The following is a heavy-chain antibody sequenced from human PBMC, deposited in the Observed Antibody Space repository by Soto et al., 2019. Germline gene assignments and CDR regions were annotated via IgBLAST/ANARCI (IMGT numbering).Heavy chain of an antibody. J-gene: IGHJ5*02. Sequence: PSKTLYITCAVYGGSFSGYYWTWIRQPPGKGLEWIGEINHSGSTNYNPSLKSRVTISVDTSKNQFSLKLSSVTAADTAVYYCAIDRATMVRGVIPRWFDPWGQGTLLT. V-gene: IGHV4-34*01. CDR1: GGSFSGYY. CDR2: INHSGST. CDR3: AIDRATMVRGVIPRWFDP. D-gene: IGHD3-10*01.